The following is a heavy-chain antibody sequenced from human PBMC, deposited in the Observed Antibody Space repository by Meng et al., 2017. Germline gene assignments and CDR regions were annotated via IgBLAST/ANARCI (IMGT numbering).Heavy chain of an antibody. J-gene: IGHJ6*02. CDR1: GYTFTSYG. V-gene: IGHV1-18*01. CDR3: ATANCGDTAMYRWVPNSSSCPDYYYYGMDV. CDR2: ISAYNGNT. Sequence: ASVKVSCKASGYTFTSYGISWVRQAPGQGLEWMGWISAYNGNTNYAQKLQGRVTMTTDTSTSTAYMELRSLRSDDTAVYYCATANCGDTAMYRWVPNSSSCPDYYYYGMDVWGQGTTVTVSS. D-gene: IGHD5-18*01.